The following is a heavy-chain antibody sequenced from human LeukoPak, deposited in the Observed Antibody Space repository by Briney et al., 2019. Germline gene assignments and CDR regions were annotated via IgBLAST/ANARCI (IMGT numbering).Heavy chain of an antibody. J-gene: IGHJ5*02. CDR3: ARGWNPKLSRIAMVRGHLNWFDP. CDR1: GGSISSGGYY. D-gene: IGHD3-10*01. V-gene: IGHV4-31*03. CDR2: IYYSGST. Sequence: PSETLSLTCTVSGGSISSGGYYWSWIRQHPGKGLEWIGYIYYSGSTNYNPSLKSRVTISVDTSKNQFSLKLSSVTAADTAVYYCARGWNPKLSRIAMVRGHLNWFDPWGQGTLVTVSS.